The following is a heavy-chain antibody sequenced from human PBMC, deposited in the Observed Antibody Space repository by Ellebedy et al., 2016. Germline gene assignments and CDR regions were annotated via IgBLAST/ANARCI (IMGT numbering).Heavy chain of an antibody. CDR1: GFTFSDHY. J-gene: IGHJ4*02. CDR3: ARYSGSYYQGYY. Sequence: GGSLRLSCAASGFTFSDHYMDWVRQAPGKGLEWVGRTRNKANSYTTEYAASVKGRFTISRDDSKNSLYLQMNSLRAEDTAVYYCARYSGSYYQGYYWGQGTLVTVSS. V-gene: IGHV3-72*01. CDR2: TRNKANSYTT. D-gene: IGHD1-26*01.